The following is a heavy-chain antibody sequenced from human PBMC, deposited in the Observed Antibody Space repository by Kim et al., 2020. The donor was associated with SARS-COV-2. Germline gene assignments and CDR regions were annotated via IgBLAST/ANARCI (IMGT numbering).Heavy chain of an antibody. Sequence: PSLKSRVTISVDKSKNQFSLKLSSVTAADTAVYYCARAAFYSSGWYNFDSWGQGTLVTVSS. J-gene: IGHJ4*02. V-gene: IGHV4-4*02. CDR3: ARAAFYSSGWYNFDS. D-gene: IGHD6-19*01.